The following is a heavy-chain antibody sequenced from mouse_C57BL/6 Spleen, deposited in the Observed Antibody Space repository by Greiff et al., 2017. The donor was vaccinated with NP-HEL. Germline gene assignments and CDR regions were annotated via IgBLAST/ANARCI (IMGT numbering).Heavy chain of an antibody. J-gene: IGHJ3*01. V-gene: IGHV3-6*01. CDR1: GYSITSGYY. D-gene: IGHD2-12*01. CDR2: ISYDGSN. CDR3: ASLSTTFAY. Sequence: ESGPGLVKPSQSLSLTCSVTGYSITSGYYWNWIRQFPGNKLEWMGYISYDGSNNYNPSLKNRISITRDTSKNQFFLKLNSVTTEDTATYYCASLSTTFAYWGQGTLVTVSA.